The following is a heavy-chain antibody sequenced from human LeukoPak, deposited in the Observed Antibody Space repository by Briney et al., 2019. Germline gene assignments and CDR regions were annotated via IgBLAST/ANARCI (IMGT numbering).Heavy chain of an antibody. CDR1: GFTFSSYA. CDR2: ISFDGSNK. Sequence: PGGSLRLSCAASGFTFSSYAMHWVRQAPGKGLEWVAVISFDGSNKYYADSVKSRFTISRDNSKNTLYLQMNSLRAEDTAVYYCARVPLRIAVGGYFDYWGQGTLVTVSS. CDR3: ARVPLRIAVGGYFDY. J-gene: IGHJ4*02. V-gene: IGHV3-30*04. D-gene: IGHD6-19*01.